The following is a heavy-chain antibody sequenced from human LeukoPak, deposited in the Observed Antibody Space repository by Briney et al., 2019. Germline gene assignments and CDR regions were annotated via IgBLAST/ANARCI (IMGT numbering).Heavy chain of an antibody. J-gene: IGHJ4*02. CDR1: GGSISSSSYY. Sequence: KTSETLSLTCTVSGGSISSSSYYWGWIRQPPGKGLEWIGSIYYSGSTYYNPSLKSRVTISVDTSKNQFSLKLSSVTAADTAVYYCASLGGLLTYYDFWSGSTDIISGVDWGQGTLVTVSS. CDR2: IYYSGST. V-gene: IGHV4-39*01. D-gene: IGHD3-3*01. CDR3: ASLGGLLTYYDFWSGSTDIISGVD.